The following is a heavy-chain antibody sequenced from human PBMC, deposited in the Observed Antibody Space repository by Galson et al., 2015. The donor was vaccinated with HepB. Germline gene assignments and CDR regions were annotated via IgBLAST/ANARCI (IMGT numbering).Heavy chain of an antibody. V-gene: IGHV3-11*06. J-gene: IGHJ4*02. CDR1: GFTFSDYY. CDR2: ISSSSSYT. D-gene: IGHD3-9*01. CDR3: ARAYFDWLYPFDY. Sequence: SLRLSCAASGFTFSDYYMSWIRQAPGKGLEWVSYISSSSSYTNYADSVKGRLTISRDNAKNSLYLQMNSLRAEDTAVYYCARAYFDWLYPFDYWGQGTLVTVSS.